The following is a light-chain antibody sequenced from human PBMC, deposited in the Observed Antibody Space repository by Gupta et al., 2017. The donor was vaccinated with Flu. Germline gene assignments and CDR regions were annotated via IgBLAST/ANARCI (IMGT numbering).Light chain of an antibody. CDR2: DAS. V-gene: IGKV3-11*01. J-gene: IGKJ4*01. CDR3: QHRSNLPT. Sequence: IVLTQSPVTLSLSPGERATLSCRASQSLNTYLAWYQHKPGQAPRLLIYDASNRANGISDRFSGSGYVTDFTLTITSREHEDVAVYYGQHRSNLPTFGGGTKVEIK. CDR1: QSLNTY.